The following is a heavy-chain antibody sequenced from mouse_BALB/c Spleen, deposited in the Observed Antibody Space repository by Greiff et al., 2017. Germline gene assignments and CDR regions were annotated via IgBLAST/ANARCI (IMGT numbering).Heavy chain of an antibody. D-gene: IGHD3-1*01. CDR3: ARSGVLPFDY. CDR2: IDPFNGGT. V-gene: IGHV1S135*01. Sequence: VQLQQSGPELMKPGASVKISCKASGYSFTSYYMHWVKQSHGKSLEWIGYIDPFNGGTSYNQKFKGKATLTVDKSSSTAYMHLSSLTSEDSAVYYCARSGVLPFDYWGQGTTLTVSS. CDR1: GYSFTSYY. J-gene: IGHJ2*01.